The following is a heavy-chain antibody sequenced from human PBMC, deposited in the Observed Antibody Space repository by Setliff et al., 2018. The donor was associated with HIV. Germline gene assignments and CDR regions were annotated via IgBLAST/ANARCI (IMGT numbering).Heavy chain of an antibody. CDR3: AGSILTGYYTFGADY. V-gene: IGHV1-69*10. J-gene: IGHJ4*02. Sequence: GASVKVSCKASGGTFSSYAISWVRQAPGQGLEWMGGAIPMLGIANHVHKFQGRVTITTDESTTTAYMELSSLRSEDTALYYCAGSILTGYYTFGADYWGQGTLVTVSS. CDR1: GGTFSSYA. D-gene: IGHD3-9*01. CDR2: AIPMLGIA.